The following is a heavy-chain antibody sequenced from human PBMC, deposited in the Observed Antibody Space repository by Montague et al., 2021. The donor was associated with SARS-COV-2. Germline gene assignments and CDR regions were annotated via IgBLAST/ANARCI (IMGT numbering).Heavy chain of an antibody. Sequence: SETLSLTSAVSGGSISHYYWRWIRQPPGKGLERIGYIYSSGGTNYNPSLKSRVTLALDAAKNHFSLRLSSVTAADTAVYYCARRTDILTGYYDYWGQGTLVAVSS. V-gene: IGHV4-59*01. CDR2: IYSSGGT. J-gene: IGHJ4*02. D-gene: IGHD3-9*01. CDR3: ARRTDILTGYYDY. CDR1: GGSISHYY.